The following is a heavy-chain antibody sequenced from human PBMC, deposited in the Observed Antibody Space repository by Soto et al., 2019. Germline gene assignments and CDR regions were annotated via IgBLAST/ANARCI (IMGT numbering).Heavy chain of an antibody. J-gene: IGHJ4*02. CDR1: GFTFSSYW. CDR2: INSDGSDT. Sequence: EMQLVESGGGLVQPGGSLRLSCAASGFTFSSYWMNWVRQGPGKGLVWVSRINSDGSDTSYADYVKGRFTISRDNAKNTLYLKMNSLRAEDTAVYYCARLDSSSWAFDYWGQGTLVTVSS. CDR3: ARLDSSSWAFDY. V-gene: IGHV3-74*01. D-gene: IGHD6-13*01.